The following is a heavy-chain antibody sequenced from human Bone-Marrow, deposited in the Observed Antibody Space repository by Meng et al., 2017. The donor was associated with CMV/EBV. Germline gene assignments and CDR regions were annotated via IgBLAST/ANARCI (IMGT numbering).Heavy chain of an antibody. Sequence: SVKVFCKASGGTFSSYAISWVRQAPGQGLEWRGGIIPIFGTANYAQKFQGRVTITTDESTSTAYMKLSSLRSEDTAVYYCARDDFGGGLRQNYYGMDVWGQGTTVTVSS. D-gene: IGHD3-10*01. CDR2: IIPIFGTA. CDR3: ARDDFGGGLRQNYYGMDV. V-gene: IGHV1-69*05. J-gene: IGHJ6*01. CDR1: GGTFSSYA.